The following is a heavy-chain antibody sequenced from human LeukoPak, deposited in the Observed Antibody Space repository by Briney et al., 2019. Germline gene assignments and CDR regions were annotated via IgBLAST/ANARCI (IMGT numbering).Heavy chain of an antibody. CDR3: ARGRGYSNYPDY. D-gene: IGHD4-11*01. V-gene: IGHV3-11*04. J-gene: IGHJ4*02. CDR1: GFTFSDYS. Sequence: GGSLSLSCAASGFTFSDYSMTWIRQAPGKGLEWVSHISISGSIIYYADSVKGRFTISRDNAKNSLYLQINSLRAEDTAVYHCARGRGYSNYPDYWGQGTLVTVSS. CDR2: ISISGSII.